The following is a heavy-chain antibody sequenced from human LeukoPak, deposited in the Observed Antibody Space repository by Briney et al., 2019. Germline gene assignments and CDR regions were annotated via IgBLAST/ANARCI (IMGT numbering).Heavy chain of an antibody. CDR3: ARASGYLKDY. D-gene: IGHD5-12*01. J-gene: IGHJ4*02. V-gene: IGHV3-30*03. CDR2: ISYDGSNK. CDR1: GFTFSSYG. Sequence: GGSLRLSCAASGFTFSSYGMHWVRQAPGKGLEWVVVISYDGSNKYYADSVKGRFTISRENSKNTLHLQMNSLRAEDTAVYYCARASGYLKDYWGQGTLVTVSS.